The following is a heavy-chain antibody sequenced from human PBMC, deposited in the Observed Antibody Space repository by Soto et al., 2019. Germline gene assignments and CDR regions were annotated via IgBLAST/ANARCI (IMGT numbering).Heavy chain of an antibody. CDR1: GFTFSSHG. D-gene: IGHD3-16*01. V-gene: IGHV3-33*01. CDR2: IWYDGSNK. Sequence: QEQLVESGGGVVQPGRSLRLSCVASGFTFSSHGMHWVRQAPGKGLEWVAVIWYDGSNKYYADSVKGRFTVSRDNSKNPLYLQMNSLRADDTAVYYCARWGDDKKMDVWGQGTTVTVSS. J-gene: IGHJ6*02. CDR3: ARWGDDKKMDV.